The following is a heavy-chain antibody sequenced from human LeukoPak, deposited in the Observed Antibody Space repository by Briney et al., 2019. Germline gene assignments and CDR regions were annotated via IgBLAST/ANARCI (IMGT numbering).Heavy chain of an antibody. J-gene: IGHJ5*02. Sequence: SETLSLTCAVYGGSFSGYYWSWIRQPPGKGLEWIGEINHSGSTNYNPSLKSRVTISVDTSKNQFSLKLSSVTAADTAVYYCARGGEVYDITMVRGVSRFDPWGQGTLVTVSS. D-gene: IGHD3-10*01. CDR3: ARGGEVYDITMVRGVSRFDP. CDR2: INHSGST. V-gene: IGHV4-34*01. CDR1: GGSFSGYY.